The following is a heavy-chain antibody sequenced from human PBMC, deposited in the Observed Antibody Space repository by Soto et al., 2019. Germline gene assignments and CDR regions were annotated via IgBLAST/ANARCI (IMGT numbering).Heavy chain of an antibody. D-gene: IGHD6-19*01. J-gene: IGHJ5*01. CDR1: GDSMNNNNW. Sequence: QVQLQESGPGLVKPSGTLSLTCAVSGDSMNNNNWWSWVRQSPRKGLEWIAEIYHSGATNYNPSLQSLVTISIDKSEKQFSLKLNSVTAADTAVYYCARAGLGLAFDSWGQGALVTVSS. CDR3: ARAGLGLAFDS. V-gene: IGHV4-4*02. CDR2: IYHSGAT.